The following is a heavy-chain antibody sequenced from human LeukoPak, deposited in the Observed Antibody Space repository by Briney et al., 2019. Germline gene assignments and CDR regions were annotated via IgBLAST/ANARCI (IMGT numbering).Heavy chain of an antibody. V-gene: IGHV4-61*01. CDR2: IYYSGST. Sequence: SETLSLTCTVSGGSISSRTNYWGWIRQPPGKGLEWIGYIYYSGSTNYNPSLKSRVTISVDTSKNQFSLKLSSVTAADTAVYYCARGSGWYDYWGQGTLVTVSS. CDR3: ARGSGWYDY. J-gene: IGHJ4*02. CDR1: GGSISSRTNY. D-gene: IGHD6-19*01.